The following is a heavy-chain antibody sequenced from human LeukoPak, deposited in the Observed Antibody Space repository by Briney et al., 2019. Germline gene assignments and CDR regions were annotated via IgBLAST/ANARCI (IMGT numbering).Heavy chain of an antibody. CDR3: AKDTVKVSTIRRVPHYMDV. CDR2: IRYDGSNK. CDR1: GFTFSNYG. J-gene: IGHJ6*03. Sequence: GGSLRLSCAASGFTFSNYGMHWVRQAPGKGLEWVAFIRYDGSNKYYADSVKGRFTISRDNSKNTLYVQMNSLRAEDTAVYYCAKDTVKVSTIRRVPHYMDVWGKGTTVTIS. D-gene: IGHD5/OR15-5a*01. V-gene: IGHV3-30*02.